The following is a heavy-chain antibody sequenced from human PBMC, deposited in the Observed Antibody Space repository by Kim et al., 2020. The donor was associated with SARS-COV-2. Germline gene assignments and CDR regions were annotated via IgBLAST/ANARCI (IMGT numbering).Heavy chain of an antibody. CDR2: IIPIFGTA. V-gene: IGHV1-69*13. CDR1: GGTFSSYA. D-gene: IGHD3-10*01. J-gene: IGHJ4*02. CDR3: ARAIQPYGSGSYYKFRLDY. Sequence: SVKVSCKASGGTFSSYAISWVRQAPGQGLEWMGGIIPIFGTANYAQKFQGRVTITADESTSTAYMELSSLRSEDTAVYYCARAIQPYGSGSYYKFRLDYWGQGTLVTVSS.